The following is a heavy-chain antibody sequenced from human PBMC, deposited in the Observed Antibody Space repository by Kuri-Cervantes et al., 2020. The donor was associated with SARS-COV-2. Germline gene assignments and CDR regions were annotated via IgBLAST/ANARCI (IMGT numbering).Heavy chain of an antibody. Sequence: ETLSLTCAASGFTFSSYWMSWVRQVPGKGLEWVANIKQDGSEKYYVDSVKGRFTISRDDAKNSLYLQMNSLRAEDTAVYYCARAQTYDFWSGYLYWGQGTLVTVSS. CDR3: ARAQTYDFWSGYLY. CDR1: GFTFSSYW. J-gene: IGHJ4*02. CDR2: IKQDGSEK. V-gene: IGHV3-7*02. D-gene: IGHD3-3*01.